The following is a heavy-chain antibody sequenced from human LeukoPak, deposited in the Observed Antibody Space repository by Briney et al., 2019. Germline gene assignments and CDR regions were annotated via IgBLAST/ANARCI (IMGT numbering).Heavy chain of an antibody. CDR3: AELGITMIGGV. D-gene: IGHD3-10*02. CDR1: GFTCGSYS. Sequence: GGSLRLSCAAAGFTCGSYSMNWVRQAPGEGLEWGAYISSSSSTIYYSDSVKGRFTISRDNAKNSLYLQINSLRAEDTAVYYCAELGITMIGGVWGQGTTVTISS. J-gene: IGHJ6*02. V-gene: IGHV3-48*04. CDR2: ISSSSSTI.